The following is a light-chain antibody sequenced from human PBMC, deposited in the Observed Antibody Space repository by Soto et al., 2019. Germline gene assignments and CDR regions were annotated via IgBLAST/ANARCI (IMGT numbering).Light chain of an antibody. J-gene: IGLJ3*02. CDR1: SSDVGSYNI. Sequence: QSVLTQPASVSGSPGQSITISCTGTSSDVGSYNIVSWYQQHPGKAPKLMIYEGSKRPSGVSHRYSGSKSGNTAYLTISGLQAEDEADYYCCSYGHSSTWVFGGGTKVPVL. CDR3: CSYGHSSTWV. V-gene: IGLV2-23*01. CDR2: EGS.